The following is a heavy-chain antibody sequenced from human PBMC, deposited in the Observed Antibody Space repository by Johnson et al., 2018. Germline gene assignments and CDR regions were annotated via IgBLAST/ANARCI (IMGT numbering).Heavy chain of an antibody. CDR3: AKDLWSTAPPASWYFQH. Sequence: QVELRESGGGVVEPGRSLRLSCAASGFTFSSYGMHWVRQAPGKGLEWVAVISYDGSNKYYADSVKGRFTISRDNSKKTLYLQMNSLRAEDTAVYYCAKDLWSTAPPASWYFQHWGQGTLVTVSS. CDR1: GFTFSSYG. V-gene: IGHV3-30*18. CDR2: ISYDGSNK. J-gene: IGHJ1*01. D-gene: IGHD3-3*01.